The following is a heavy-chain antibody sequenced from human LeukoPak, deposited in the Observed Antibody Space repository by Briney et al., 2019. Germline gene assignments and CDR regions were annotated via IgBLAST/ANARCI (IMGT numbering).Heavy chain of an antibody. Sequence: GGSLRLSCAASGFTFSSYSMNWVRQAPGKGLVWVSRINGDGTSTRYADSAKGRFTISRDNAKNTLYLQMNSLSAEDTAVYYCAKLVGATTGIDYWGQGTLVTVSS. CDR1: GFTFSSYS. CDR3: AKLVGATTGIDY. D-gene: IGHD1-26*01. CDR2: INGDGTST. V-gene: IGHV3-74*01. J-gene: IGHJ4*02.